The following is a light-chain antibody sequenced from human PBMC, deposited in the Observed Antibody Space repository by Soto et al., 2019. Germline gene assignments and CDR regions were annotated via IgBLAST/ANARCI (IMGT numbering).Light chain of an antibody. J-gene: IGLJ1*01. CDR2: EVN. Sequence: QSVLTQPPSASGSPGQSVTISCSGTSSDVGGFNYVSWYQQHPGRAPKVLIYEVNKRPSGVPDRFSGSKTGNTASLTISGLQAEDEADYYCFSHRGGDSHVFGTGTKVT. CDR1: SSDVGGFNY. CDR3: FSHRGGDSHV. V-gene: IGLV2-8*01.